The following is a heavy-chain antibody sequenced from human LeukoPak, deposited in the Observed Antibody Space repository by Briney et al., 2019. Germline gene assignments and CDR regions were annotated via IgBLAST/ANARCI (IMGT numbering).Heavy chain of an antibody. J-gene: IGHJ4*02. CDR1: GGSISRYY. D-gene: IGHD3-10*01. V-gene: IGHV4-59*01. CDR2: MYYSGST. CDR3: ARVGTYGSGSYLSWLDY. Sequence: SETLSLTCTVSGGSISRYYWSWIRQPPEKGLECIVYMYYSGSTNYNPSLKSRVTISVDTSKNQFSLKLSSVTAADTAVYYCARVGTYGSGSYLSWLDYWGQGTLVTVSS.